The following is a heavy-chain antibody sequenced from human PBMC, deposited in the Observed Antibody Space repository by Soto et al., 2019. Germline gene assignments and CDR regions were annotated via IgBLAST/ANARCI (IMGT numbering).Heavy chain of an antibody. J-gene: IGHJ6*02. CDR3: ARDAIFGVVIRGIDYYYGMDV. D-gene: IGHD3-3*01. V-gene: IGHV1-69*01. CDR1: GGTFSNYA. Sequence: QVQLVQSGAEVKKPGSSVKVSCKASGGTFSNYAISWVRQAPGQGLEWMGGIIPIFGTTNYAQKWQGRVKVSADESTSTAYMELSSLRSEDTAVYYCARDAIFGVVIRGIDYYYGMDVWGQGTTVTVSS. CDR2: IIPIFGTT.